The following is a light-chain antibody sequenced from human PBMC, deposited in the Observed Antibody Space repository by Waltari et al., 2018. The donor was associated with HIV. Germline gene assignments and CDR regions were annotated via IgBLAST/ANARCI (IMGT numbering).Light chain of an antibody. V-gene: IGLV2-23*02. CDR2: EVS. J-gene: IGLJ2*01. CDR3: CAYAGSTTYVI. Sequence: QSALTQPPSASGSPGQSITIPCTGTSRDVGGYNLVSWYQQHPGQAPKLMIYEVSKRPSGVSNRFAGSKSGNTASLTISGLQAEDEADYYCCAYAGSTTYVIFGGGTKLTVL. CDR1: SRDVGGYNL.